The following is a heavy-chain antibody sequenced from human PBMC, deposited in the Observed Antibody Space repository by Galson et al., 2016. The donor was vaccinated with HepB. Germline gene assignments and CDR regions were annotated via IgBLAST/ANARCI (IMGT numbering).Heavy chain of an antibody. J-gene: IGHJ4*02. CDR3: ARAFRYGTGWYGRNDY. Sequence: SLRLSCAASGFTFSTQSMNWVRQAPGKGLEWVSAINGGSTYYADTVKGRFIISRDTSKNTLYLQMNSLRAEDTAIYYCARAFRYGTGWYGRNDYWGQGTRVTVSS. V-gene: IGHV3-23*01. D-gene: IGHD6-19*01. CDR2: INGGST. CDR1: GFTFSTQS.